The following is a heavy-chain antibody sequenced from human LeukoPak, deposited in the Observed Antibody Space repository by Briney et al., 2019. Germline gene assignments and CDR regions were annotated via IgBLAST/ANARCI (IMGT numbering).Heavy chain of an antibody. J-gene: IGHJ6*03. V-gene: IGHV3-30-3*01. CDR2: ISSDGSNK. Sequence: AGGSLRLSCEASGFTFSSFAIHWVRQAPGKGLEWVAVISSDGSNKYYPDLVKGRFTISRDNSKNTLYLQVNSLSSEDTAVYYCARDGSGTYSYYMDVWGRGTTVTVSS. D-gene: IGHD3-10*01. CDR1: GFTFSSFA. CDR3: ARDGSGTYSYYMDV.